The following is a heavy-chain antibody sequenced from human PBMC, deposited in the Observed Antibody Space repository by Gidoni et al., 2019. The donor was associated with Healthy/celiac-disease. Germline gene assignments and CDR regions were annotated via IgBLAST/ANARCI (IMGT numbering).Heavy chain of an antibody. D-gene: IGHD4-17*01. Sequence: QLQLLESGGGVVQPGRSLRLSCSASAFTFSSYAMHWVGHAPGKRLEWVAVISYDGSNKYYADSVKGRLTISRENYKNTLYLQMNSLRAEDTAVYYCASQSYGDYAYAFDIWGQGTMVTVSS. V-gene: IGHV3-30-3*01. CDR1: AFTFSSYA. CDR2: ISYDGSNK. CDR3: ASQSYGDYAYAFDI. J-gene: IGHJ3*02.